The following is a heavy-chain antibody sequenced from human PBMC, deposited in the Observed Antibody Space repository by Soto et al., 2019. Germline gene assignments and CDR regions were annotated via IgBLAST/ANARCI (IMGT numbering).Heavy chain of an antibody. J-gene: IGHJ5*02. CDR1: GGSISSYY. V-gene: IGHV4-59*12. Sequence: PSETLSLTCTVSGGSISSYYWSWIRQPPGKELQWIGYIYYSGSAYYNPSLKSRVTISVDRSKNQFSLKLSSVTDADTAVYYCARVTDRWGQGTLVTVS. CDR3: ARVTDR. CDR2: IYYSGSA.